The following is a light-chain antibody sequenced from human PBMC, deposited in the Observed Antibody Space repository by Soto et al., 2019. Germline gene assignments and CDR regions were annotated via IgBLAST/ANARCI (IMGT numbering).Light chain of an antibody. CDR3: KHYKTWKLA. CDR1: QGVGST. J-gene: IGKJ4*01. V-gene: IGKV3-15*01. CDR2: DAY. Sequence: EIVITQSPATLSVSKGERVTLSCRASQGVGSTLAWYRQQPAQAPRILIYDAYIRATGVPARFSGSGSGTEFTLHIRSMQSEDLAVYDCKHYKTWKLAVGGGTQGEVK.